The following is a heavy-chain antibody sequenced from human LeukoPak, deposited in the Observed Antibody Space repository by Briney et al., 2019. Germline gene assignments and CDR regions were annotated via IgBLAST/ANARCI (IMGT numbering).Heavy chain of an antibody. Sequence: GESLKFSCKGSGYSFTSYWIGWVRQMPGKGLEWMGIIYPGDSDTCYSPSFQGQVTISADKSISTSYLQLSSLKASDTAMYYCARQARSSTLIGYWGQGTLVTVSS. V-gene: IGHV5-51*01. D-gene: IGHD6-13*01. CDR2: IYPGDSDT. J-gene: IGHJ4*02. CDR3: ARQARSSTLIGY. CDR1: GYSFTSYW.